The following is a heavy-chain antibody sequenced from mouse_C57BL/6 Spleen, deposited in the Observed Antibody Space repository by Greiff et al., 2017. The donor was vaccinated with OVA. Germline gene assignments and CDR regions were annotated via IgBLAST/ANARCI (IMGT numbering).Heavy chain of an antibody. CDR3: TRAKTAQATPSYFDY. D-gene: IGHD3-2*02. CDR1: GYTFTDYE. J-gene: IGHJ2*01. Sequence: QVQLQQSGAELVRPGASVTLSCKASGYTFTDYEMHWVKQTPVHGLEWIGAIDTETGGTAYNQKFKGKAILTADNSSSTAYMELRSLTSADSAVYYCTRAKTAQATPSYFDYWGKGTTLTVSS. CDR2: IDTETGGT. V-gene: IGHV1-15*01.